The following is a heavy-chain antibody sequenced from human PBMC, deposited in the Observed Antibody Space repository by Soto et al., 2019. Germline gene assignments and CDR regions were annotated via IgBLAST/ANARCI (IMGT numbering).Heavy chain of an antibody. V-gene: IGHV5-51*01. CDR1: GYSFTNYW. CDR2: IYPSDSDT. CDR3: ARHGFYGDYSSNYFDP. Sequence: GESLKISCKGSGYSFTNYWIAWVRQMPGKGLEYMGIIYPSDSDTRYSPSFQGQVTISADKSISTAYLQWSSLKASDTAIYYCARHGFYGDYSSNYFDPWGQGTLVTVST. J-gene: IGHJ5*02. D-gene: IGHD4-17*01.